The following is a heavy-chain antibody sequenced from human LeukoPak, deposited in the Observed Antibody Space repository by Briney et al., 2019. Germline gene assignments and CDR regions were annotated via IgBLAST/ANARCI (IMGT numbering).Heavy chain of an antibody. V-gene: IGHV1-2*02. CDR1: GYTFTGYY. J-gene: IGHJ5*02. Sequence: ASVKVSCKASGYTFTGYYMHWVRQAPGQGLEWMGWINPNSGGTNYAQKIQGRVNITRDTSISTAYMELSRLRSDDAAVYYCARDGPPYCSSTSCYMSNWFDPWGQGTLVTVSS. CDR3: ARDGPPYCSSTSCYMSNWFDP. D-gene: IGHD2-2*02. CDR2: INPNSGGT.